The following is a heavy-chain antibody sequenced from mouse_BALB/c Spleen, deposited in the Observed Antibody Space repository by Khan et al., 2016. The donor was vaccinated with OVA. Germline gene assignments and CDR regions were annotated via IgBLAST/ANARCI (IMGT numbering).Heavy chain of an antibody. D-gene: IGHD2-3*01. CDR2: ISYSGRT. V-gene: IGHV3-2*02. CDR1: GYSITSDYA. Sequence: QLEESGPGLVKPSQSLSLTCTVTGYSITSDYAWYWIRQFPGNKLEWMGYISYSGRTSYNPSLKSRISITRDTSKNQFFLKLKSVTTEDTATYYCAMGRTYWGQGTLVTVSA. CDR3: AMGRTY. J-gene: IGHJ3*01.